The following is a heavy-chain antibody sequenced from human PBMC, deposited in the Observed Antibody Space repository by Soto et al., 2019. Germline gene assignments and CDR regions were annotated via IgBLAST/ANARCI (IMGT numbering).Heavy chain of an antibody. V-gene: IGHV4-31*03. J-gene: IGHJ4*02. D-gene: IGHD3-22*01. CDR3: ARGTYYYDSSGYYFDY. CDR2: IYYSGST. Sequence: TLSLTCTVSGGSISRGGYYWSWIRQHPGKGLEWIGYIYYSGSTYYNPSLKSRVTISVDTSKNQFSLKLSSVTAADTAVYYCARGTYYYDSSGYYFDYWGQGTLVTVSS. CDR1: GGSISRGGYY.